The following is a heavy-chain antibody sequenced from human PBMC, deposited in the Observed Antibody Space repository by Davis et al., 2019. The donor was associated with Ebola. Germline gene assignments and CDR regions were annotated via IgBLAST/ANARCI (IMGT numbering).Heavy chain of an antibody. CDR1: GFTFGSYA. V-gene: IGHV3-23*01. D-gene: IGHD6-6*01. CDR2: ITSRDGT. CDR3: AELHSSSSHI. J-gene: IGHJ4*02. Sequence: PGGSLRLSCVASGFTFGSYAMSWVRLVPGKGLEWVSTITSRDGTHSADSVKGRFTISRDKSKNTLYLQMNSLRAEDTALYYCAELHSSSSHIWGQGTLVTVSS.